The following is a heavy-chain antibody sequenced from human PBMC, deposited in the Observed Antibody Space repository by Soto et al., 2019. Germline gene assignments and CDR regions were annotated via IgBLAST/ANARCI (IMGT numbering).Heavy chain of an antibody. Sequence: QVQLVQSGAEVKKPGASVKVSCKASGYIFTSYNMHWVRQASGQGLEWMGIINPNGGSTNYAQRFQGRLTVTRDTSTNTVYMELSSLRSEDTAVYYCARGGYHEGGNWGQGTLVTVSS. CDR3: ARGGYHEGGN. D-gene: IGHD5-12*01. CDR1: GYIFTSYN. V-gene: IGHV1-46*03. CDR2: INPNGGST. J-gene: IGHJ4*02.